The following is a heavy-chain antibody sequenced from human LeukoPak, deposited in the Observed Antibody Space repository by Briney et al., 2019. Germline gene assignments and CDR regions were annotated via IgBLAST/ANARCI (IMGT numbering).Heavy chain of an antibody. CDR2: INHSGST. CDR3: ARGSVAKTMYYFDY. J-gene: IGHJ4*02. V-gene: IGHV4-34*01. CDR1: GGSFSGYY. D-gene: IGHD5-12*01. Sequence: PSETLSLTCAVYGGSFSGYYWSWIRQPPGKGLEWIWEINHSGSTNYKPSLKSRVTISVDTSKNQSSLKLSSVTAADTAVYYCARGSVAKTMYYFDYWGQGTLVTVSS.